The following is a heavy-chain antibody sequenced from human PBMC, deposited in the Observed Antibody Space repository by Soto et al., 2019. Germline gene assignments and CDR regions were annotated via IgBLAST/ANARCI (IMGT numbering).Heavy chain of an antibody. J-gene: IGHJ4*02. CDR3: ARPSPYCSGGSCSYFDY. CDR2: ISGSGGST. CDR1: GFTFHNYA. D-gene: IGHD2-15*01. Sequence: GGSLRLSCAASGFTFHNYAMSWVRQAPGKGLEWVSAISGSGGSTYYADSVKGRFTISRDNSKNTLYLQMNSLRAEDTAVYYCARPSPYCSGGSCSYFDYWGQGTLVTVSS. V-gene: IGHV3-23*01.